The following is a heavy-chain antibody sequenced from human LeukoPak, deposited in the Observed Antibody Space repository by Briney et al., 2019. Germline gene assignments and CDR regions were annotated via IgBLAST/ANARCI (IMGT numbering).Heavy chain of an antibody. Sequence: ASVKVSCKASGGTFSSYAISWVRQAPGQGLEWMGGIIPIFGTANYAQKFQGRVTITADESTSTAYMELSSLRSGDTAVYYCAREQAAAGPNDAFDIWGQGTMVTVSS. CDR2: IIPIFGTA. J-gene: IGHJ3*02. CDR3: AREQAAAGPNDAFDI. D-gene: IGHD6-13*01. V-gene: IGHV1-69*13. CDR1: GGTFSSYA.